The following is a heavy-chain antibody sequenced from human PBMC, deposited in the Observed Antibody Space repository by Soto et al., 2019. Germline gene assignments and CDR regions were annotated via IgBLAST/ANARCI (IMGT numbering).Heavy chain of an antibody. Sequence: PGGSLRLSCAAPGFTFDDYAMHWVRQAPGKGLEWVSGISWNSGSIGYADSVKGRFTISRDNAKNSLYLQMNSLRAEDTALYYCAKGAYYYYGMDVWGQGTTVTVSS. CDR3: AKGAYYYYGMDV. V-gene: IGHV3-9*01. CDR1: GFTFDDYA. CDR2: ISWNSGSI. J-gene: IGHJ6*02.